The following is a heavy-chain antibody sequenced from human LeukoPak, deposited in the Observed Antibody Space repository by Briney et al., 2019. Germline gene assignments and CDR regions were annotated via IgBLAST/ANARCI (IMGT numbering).Heavy chain of an antibody. V-gene: IGHV1-69*06. CDR2: IIPIFGTA. Sequence: SVKVSCKASGGTFSSYAISWVRQAPGQGLEWMGGIIPIFGTANYAQKFQGRVTITADKSTSTAYMELSSLRAEDTAVYYCAREESWYNWNSYTFDYWGQGTLVTVSS. CDR1: GGTFSSYA. D-gene: IGHD1-7*01. J-gene: IGHJ4*02. CDR3: AREESWYNWNSYTFDY.